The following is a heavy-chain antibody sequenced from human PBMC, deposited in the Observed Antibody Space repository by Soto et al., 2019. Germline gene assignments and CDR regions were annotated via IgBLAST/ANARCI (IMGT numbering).Heavy chain of an antibody. Sequence: ASVKVSCKASGGTFSIYAISWVRQAPGQGLEWMGGIIPIFGTANYAQKFQGRVTITADGSTSTAYMELSSLRSEDTAVYYCARESSGLNDAFDIWGQGTMVTVSS. D-gene: IGHD6-19*01. CDR1: GGTFSIYA. CDR3: ARESSGLNDAFDI. J-gene: IGHJ3*02. V-gene: IGHV1-69*13. CDR2: IIPIFGTA.